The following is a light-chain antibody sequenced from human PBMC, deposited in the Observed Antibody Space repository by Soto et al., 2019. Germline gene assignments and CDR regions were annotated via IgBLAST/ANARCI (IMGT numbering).Light chain of an antibody. CDR1: SSDVGGFNS. CDR2: DVN. J-gene: IGLJ1*01. CDR3: CSYAGSYSYA. Sequence: QSVLTQPRSVSGSPGQSVTISCTGTSSDVGGFNSVSWYQQHPGKAPKLTIYDVNKRPSGVPDRFAGSKSGSTASLTISGLQAEDEADYYCCSYAGSYSYAFATGTKLTVL. V-gene: IGLV2-11*01.